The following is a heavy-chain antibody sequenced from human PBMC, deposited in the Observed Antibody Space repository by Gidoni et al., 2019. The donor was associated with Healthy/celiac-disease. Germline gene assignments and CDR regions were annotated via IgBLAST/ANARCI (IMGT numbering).Heavy chain of an antibody. D-gene: IGHD1-26*01. V-gene: IGHV4-39*01. CDR2: IYYSGST. CDR1: GGSISSSSYY. Sequence: QLQLQESGPGLVKPSETLSLTCTVSGGSISSSSYYWGWIRQPPGKGLEWIGSIYYSGSTYYNPSLKSRVTISVDTPKNQFSLKLSSVTAADTAVYYCASPDHEGGPGLYGMDVWGQGTTVTVSS. CDR3: ASPDHEGGPGLYGMDV. J-gene: IGHJ6*02.